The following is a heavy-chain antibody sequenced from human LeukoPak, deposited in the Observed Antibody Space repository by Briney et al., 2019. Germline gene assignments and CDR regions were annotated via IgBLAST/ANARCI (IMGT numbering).Heavy chain of an antibody. CDR3: AREKNYGMDV. CDR2: IYYSGST. J-gene: IGHJ6*02. V-gene: IGHV4-30-4*02. CDR1: GGSIRSGDFY. Sequence: SETLSLTCTVSGGSIRSGDFYWSWIRQPPGKGLEWIGYIYYSGSTNYKPSLKSRVTISKDTSKNQFSLKLSSVTAADTAVYYCAREKNYGMDVWGQGTTVTVSS.